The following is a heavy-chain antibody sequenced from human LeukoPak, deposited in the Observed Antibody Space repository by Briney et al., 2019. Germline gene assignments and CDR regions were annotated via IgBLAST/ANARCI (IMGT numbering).Heavy chain of an antibody. CDR3: AKDIFLVGAIPYFDY. CDR1: GFTFSSYG. D-gene: IGHD1-26*01. V-gene: IGHV3-30*18. Sequence: PGGSLRLSCAASGFTFSSYGMSWVRQAPGKGLEWVAVISYDGSNKYYADSVKGRFTISRDNSKNTLYLQMNSLRAEDTAVYYCAKDIFLVGAIPYFDYWGQGTLVTVSS. CDR2: ISYDGSNK. J-gene: IGHJ4*02.